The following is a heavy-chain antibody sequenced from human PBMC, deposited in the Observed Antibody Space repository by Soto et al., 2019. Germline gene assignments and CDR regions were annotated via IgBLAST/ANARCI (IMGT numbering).Heavy chain of an antibody. CDR3: VSAHALGFSNWFDP. J-gene: IGHJ5*02. D-gene: IGHD3-10*01. CDR1: GYIFSANY. Sequence: GASVKVSCKAPGYIFSANYIHWVRQAPGQGLEWLGWINPHSGATNYAQKFLGRVTMSADTSASTAYMDLARLKSDDTAVYYCVSAHALGFSNWFDPWGRGTLVTVSS. CDR2: INPHSGAT. V-gene: IGHV1-2*02.